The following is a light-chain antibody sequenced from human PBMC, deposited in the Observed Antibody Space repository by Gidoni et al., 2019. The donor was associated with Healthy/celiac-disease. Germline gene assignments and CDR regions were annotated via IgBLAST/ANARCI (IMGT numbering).Light chain of an antibody. CDR3: QQYDNLPRT. CDR2: DAS. V-gene: IGKV1-33*01. Sequence: DIQMTQSPSCLSASVGDRVTITCQASQDISKYLNWYQQKPGKATKLLIYDASNLETGVPSRFSGSGSGTDFTFTISSLQPRDIATYYCQQYDNLPRTFGQGTKLEIK. CDR1: QDISKY. J-gene: IGKJ2*01.